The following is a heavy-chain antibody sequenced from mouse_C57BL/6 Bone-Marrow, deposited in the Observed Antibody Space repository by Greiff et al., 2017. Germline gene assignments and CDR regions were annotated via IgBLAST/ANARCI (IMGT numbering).Heavy chain of an antibody. CDR2: IYPGSGST. Sequence: VQLQQPGAELVKPGASVKMSCKASGYTFTSYWITWVKQRPGQGLEWIGDIYPGSGSTNYNEKFKSKATLTVDTSSSTAYMQRSSLTSEDSAVYDGARPYYSNYWYFDVWGTGTTVTVSS. J-gene: IGHJ1*03. D-gene: IGHD2-5*01. CDR1: GYTFTSYW. CDR3: ARPYYSNYWYFDV. V-gene: IGHV1-55*01.